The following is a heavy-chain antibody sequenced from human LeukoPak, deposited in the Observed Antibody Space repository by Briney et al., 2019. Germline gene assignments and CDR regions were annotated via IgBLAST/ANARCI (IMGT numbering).Heavy chain of an antibody. D-gene: IGHD4-17*01. Sequence: PSETLSLTCAVYGGSFSGYYWSWIRQPPGKGLEWIGEINHSGSTNYNPSLKSRVTISVDTSKNQFSLKLSSVTAADTAVYYCAVVGGVTTLHWGQGTLVTVSS. J-gene: IGHJ4*02. CDR1: GGSFSGYY. CDR3: AVVGGVTTLH. CDR2: INHSGST. V-gene: IGHV4-34*01.